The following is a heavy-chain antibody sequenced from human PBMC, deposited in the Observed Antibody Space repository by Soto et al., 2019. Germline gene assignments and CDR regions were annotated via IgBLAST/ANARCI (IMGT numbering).Heavy chain of an antibody. Sequence: SGTQSVTCSVADGSSSSGGCYWSRHRKPPGKGLEWIGYIYYSGSTNYIPSLKSRVTISVDTSKNQFSLKLSSVTAADTAVYYCARVPSGSYGSYYYCYGMDVLGQGTTVTVSS. CDR3: ARVPSGSYGSYYYCYGMDV. J-gene: IGHJ6*02. D-gene: IGHD1-26*01. CDR1: DGSSSSGGCY. CDR2: IYYSGST. V-gene: IGHV4-61*08.